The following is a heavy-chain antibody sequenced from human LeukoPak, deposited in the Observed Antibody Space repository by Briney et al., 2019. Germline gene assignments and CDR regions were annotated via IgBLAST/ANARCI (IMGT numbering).Heavy chain of an antibody. V-gene: IGHV1-69*05. D-gene: IGHD3-3*01. CDR1: GGTFSSYA. CDR2: IIPIFGTA. CDR3: ASTTGSNYDFWSGYNFDY. Sequence: SVKVSCXASGGTFSSYAISWVRQAHGQGLEWMPRIIPIFGTANYAQKFQGRVTITTDESTSTAYMELSSLRSEDTAVYYCASTTGSNYDFWSGYNFDYWGQGTLATVSS. J-gene: IGHJ4*02.